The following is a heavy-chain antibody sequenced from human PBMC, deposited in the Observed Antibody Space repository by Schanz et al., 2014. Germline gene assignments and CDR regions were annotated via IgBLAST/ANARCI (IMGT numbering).Heavy chain of an antibody. CDR3: AKAADWPVTRFDP. CDR1: GFTLSNYA. V-gene: IGHV3-23*01. Sequence: EMQLLESGGGLAQPGGSLRLSCAASGFTLSNYAMSWVRQAPGKGLEWVSALSEGGGGTHYADSVRGRFTISSDSSKNTLYLQMSSLRADDTAVYYCAKAADWPVTRFDPWGQGTLVTVPS. D-gene: IGHD3-9*01. CDR2: LSEGGGGT. J-gene: IGHJ5*02.